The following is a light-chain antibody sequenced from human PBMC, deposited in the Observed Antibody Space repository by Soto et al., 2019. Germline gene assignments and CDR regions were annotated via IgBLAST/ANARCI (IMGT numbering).Light chain of an antibody. Sequence: EIVLTQSPGTLSLSPGERATLSCMASQSVSSSDLDWYQPKPGHAPRLLIYGASSRATGIPDRFSGSGSGTYLTLTIRRLEPEDFEMYYCQQYGSSPITFGGGTKVEIK. J-gene: IGKJ4*01. CDR3: QQYGSSPIT. CDR1: QSVSSSD. CDR2: GAS. V-gene: IGKV3-20*01.